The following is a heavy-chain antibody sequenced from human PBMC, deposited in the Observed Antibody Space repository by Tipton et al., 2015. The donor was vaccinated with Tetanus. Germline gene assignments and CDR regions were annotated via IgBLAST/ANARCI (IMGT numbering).Heavy chain of an antibody. CDR3: AGMGFTYGQVVY. CDR1: GGSVRSGDYS. D-gene: IGHD5-18*01. V-gene: IGHV4-30-4*08. Sequence: TLSLTCTVSGGSVRSGDYSWNWIRQPPGKGLEWIGHVYYSGRTYYNPPLKSRVTISADMSKNQFSLKLTSVAAADTATYYCAGMGFTYGQVVYWGQGTLVTVAS. CDR2: VYYSGRT. J-gene: IGHJ4*02.